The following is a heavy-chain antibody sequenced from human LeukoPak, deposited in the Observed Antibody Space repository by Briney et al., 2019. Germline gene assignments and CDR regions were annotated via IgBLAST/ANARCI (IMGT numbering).Heavy chain of an antibody. CDR2: ITSSSNTI. Sequence: PGGPLRLSCAASGFTFTSYSKNWVRQAPGKGLEWVSYITSSSNTIYYADSVKGRFTISRDNAKNSLYLQMNSLRAEDTAVYYCARGNLPGYTYCSVYWGQGTLVTVSS. CDR3: ARGNLPGYTYCSVY. V-gene: IGHV3-48*01. CDR1: GFTFTSYS. D-gene: IGHD5-18*01. J-gene: IGHJ4*02.